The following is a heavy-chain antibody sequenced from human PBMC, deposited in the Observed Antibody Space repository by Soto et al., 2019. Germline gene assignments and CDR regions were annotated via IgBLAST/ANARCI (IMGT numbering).Heavy chain of an antibody. CDR1: SGSLSGYY. V-gene: IGHV4-34*01. Sequence: SETLSLTCSLYSGSLSGYYWSWIRQPPGKGLEWIGEISPSGTTNYSPSLKSRVSISVDTSKNQFSLNLTSLTAADTAVYYCARAPKVSGSAQTRPDFWGQGSLVTSPQ. CDR3: ARAPKVSGSAQTRPDF. D-gene: IGHD6-6*01. CDR2: ISPSGTT. J-gene: IGHJ4*02.